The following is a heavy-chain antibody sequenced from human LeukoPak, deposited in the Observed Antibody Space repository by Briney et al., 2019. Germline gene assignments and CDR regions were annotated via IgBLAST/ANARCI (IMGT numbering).Heavy chain of an antibody. D-gene: IGHD4/OR15-4a*01. Sequence: ASVKVSCKASGYTFTGHYLHWVRQAPGQGLEWMGWINPKTGDRTYAQKFQGRVTMTWDTSISTAYMELSSLRSDDTAMYYCARAYEYGWFDPWGQGTQVTVPS. CDR3: ARAYEYGWFDP. V-gene: IGHV1-2*02. J-gene: IGHJ5*02. CDR1: GYTFTGHY. CDR2: INPKTGDR.